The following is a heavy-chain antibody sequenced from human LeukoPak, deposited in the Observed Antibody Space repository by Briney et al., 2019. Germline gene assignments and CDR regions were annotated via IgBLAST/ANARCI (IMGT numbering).Heavy chain of an antibody. CDR3: ARARYCSGGNCYAEY. V-gene: IGHV5-51*01. CDR2: IYPGDSDT. D-gene: IGHD2-15*01. CDR1: GYTFTTSW. Sequence: GESLKISCKGSGYTFTTSWIGWVRQMPGKGLGWMGIIYPGDSDTRYSPSFEGQVTISADKSISTAYLQWSGLKASDTAMYYCARARYCSGGNCYAEYWGQGTLVTVSS. J-gene: IGHJ4*02.